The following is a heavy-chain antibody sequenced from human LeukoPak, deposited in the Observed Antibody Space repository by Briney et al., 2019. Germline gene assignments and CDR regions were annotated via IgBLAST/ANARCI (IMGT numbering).Heavy chain of an antibody. Sequence: PGGSLRLSCAASGFTFSSYGMHWVRQAPGKGLEWVAFIRYDGSNKYYADSVKGRFTISRDNSKNTLYLQMNSLRAEDTAVYYCAKAPPTAYYYDSSGYRLGYYYYMDVWGKGTTVTISS. CDR2: IRYDGSNK. V-gene: IGHV3-30*02. D-gene: IGHD3-22*01. CDR1: GFTFSSYG. J-gene: IGHJ6*03. CDR3: AKAPPTAYYYDSSGYRLGYYYYMDV.